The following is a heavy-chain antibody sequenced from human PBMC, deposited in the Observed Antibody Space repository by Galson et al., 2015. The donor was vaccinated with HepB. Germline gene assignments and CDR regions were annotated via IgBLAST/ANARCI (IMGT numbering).Heavy chain of an antibody. V-gene: IGHV1-2*02. Sequence: SVKVSCKVVGYSFTAYYIHWVRQAPGQGLEWMGWIVPNSAATNYAQKFQGRVTITRDTSISTAYMELSRLTSDDTAVYYWARSPAAGIEGHYWGQGTLVTVSS. CDR1: GYSFTAYY. J-gene: IGHJ4*02. CDR3: ARSPAAGIEGHY. D-gene: IGHD6-13*01. CDR2: IVPNSAAT.